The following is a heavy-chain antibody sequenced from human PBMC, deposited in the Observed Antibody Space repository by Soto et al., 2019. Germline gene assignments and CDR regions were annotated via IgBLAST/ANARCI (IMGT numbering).Heavy chain of an antibody. CDR1: GFTFSTYG. Sequence: QVQVVESGGAVVQPGRSLRLSCAASGFTFSTYGMHWVRQAPGKGLEWVAVISDDGRKIYYADSVKGRFTISRDNSKNTLYLEMNSLRVEDTAVYYCAREGVAEHPRLVHWGQGTLVTVSS. V-gene: IGHV3-30*03. D-gene: IGHD6-13*01. J-gene: IGHJ4*02. CDR2: ISDDGRKI. CDR3: AREGVAEHPRLVH.